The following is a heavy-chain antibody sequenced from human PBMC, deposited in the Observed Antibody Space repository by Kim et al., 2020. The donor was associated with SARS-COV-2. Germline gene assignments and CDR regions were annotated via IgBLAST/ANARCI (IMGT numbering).Heavy chain of an antibody. CDR3: ARDGRIGNLARYYYGMDV. CDR1: GDSVSSNSAA. D-gene: IGHD1-1*01. V-gene: IGHV6-1*01. J-gene: IGHJ6*02. CDR2: TYYSSKWYK. Sequence: SQTLSLTCAISGDSVSSNSAAWNWIRQSPSRGLEWLGRTYYSSKWYKDYAVSVKSRITINPDTSKNQFSLQLNSVTPEDTAVYYCARDGRIGNLARYYYGMDVWGQGTTVTVSS.